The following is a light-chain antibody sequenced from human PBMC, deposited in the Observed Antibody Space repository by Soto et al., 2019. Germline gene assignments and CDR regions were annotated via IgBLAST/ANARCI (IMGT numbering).Light chain of an antibody. CDR1: QSVNTD. CDR3: EQYNQWPPWP. CDR2: GAS. V-gene: IGKV3-15*01. Sequence: EIVMTQSPATLSVSPGERATLSCRATQSVNTDLAWYQQKPGQAPRLLIYGASTRAAGIPARFRGSGSGTDFTVTISSLQSGDVAVYYCEQYNQWPPWPFGQGTQVEI. J-gene: IGKJ1*01.